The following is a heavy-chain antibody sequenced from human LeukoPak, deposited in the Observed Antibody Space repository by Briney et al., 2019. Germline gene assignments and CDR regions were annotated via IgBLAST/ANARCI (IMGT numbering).Heavy chain of an antibody. CDR3: AVPYYYDSSGYHDAFDI. V-gene: IGHV3-30*02. D-gene: IGHD3-22*01. Sequence: PAGSLRLSCAATGFTFSSYGMHWVRQAPGKGLEWVAFIDYGGSTKYYADSVKGRFTISRDNSKNTLYLQMNSLRAEDTALYYCAVPYYYDSSGYHDAFDIWGQGTMVTVPS. J-gene: IGHJ3*02. CDR2: IDYGGSTK. CDR1: GFTFSSYG.